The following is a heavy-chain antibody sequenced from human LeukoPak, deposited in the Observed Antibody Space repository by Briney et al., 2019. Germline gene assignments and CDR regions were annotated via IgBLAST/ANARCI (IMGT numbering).Heavy chain of an antibody. J-gene: IGHJ4*02. Sequence: GGSLRLSCAASGFAFRSYAMSWVRQAPGKGLQWVSAISGSGGSTYYADSVKGRFTISRDNSKNTVYLQMNSLRAEDTAMYYCAKVYYDYFDYWGQGTLVTVSS. V-gene: IGHV3-23*01. D-gene: IGHD3-16*01. CDR1: GFAFRSYA. CDR3: AKVYYDYFDY. CDR2: ISGSGGST.